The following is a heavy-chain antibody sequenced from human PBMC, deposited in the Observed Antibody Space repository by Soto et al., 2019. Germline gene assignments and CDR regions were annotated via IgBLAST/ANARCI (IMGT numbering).Heavy chain of an antibody. D-gene: IGHD5-18*01. CDR3: ARHGYSYGGGYFDY. CDR2: IYSGGSA. V-gene: IGHV3-66*04. J-gene: IGHJ4*02. Sequence: EVQLVESGGGLVQPGGSLRLSCAASGFTVSSNYMSWVRQAPGKGLEWVAVIYSGGSAYYEDSVKGRFTISRDNSNNTLYLQMNSLRAKDTAVYYCARHGYSYGGGYFDYWGQGTLVTVSS. CDR1: GFTVSSNY.